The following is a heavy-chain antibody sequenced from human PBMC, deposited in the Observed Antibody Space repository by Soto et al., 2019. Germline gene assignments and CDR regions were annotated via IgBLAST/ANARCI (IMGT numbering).Heavy chain of an antibody. CDR3: ARDVNVYGTSRRYYGIDV. V-gene: IGHV4-59*01. Sequence: QVQLQESGPGLVKPSETLSLTCTVSGDSINNYYWSWIRQPPGKGLEWIGYIYHSGSTDYNPSLKRRVTISVDPSKTQFSLRLSSVTAADTAVYYCARDVNVYGTSRRYYGIDVWGRGTTVTVSS. CDR1: GDSINNYY. CDR2: IYHSGST. J-gene: IGHJ6*02. D-gene: IGHD2-2*01.